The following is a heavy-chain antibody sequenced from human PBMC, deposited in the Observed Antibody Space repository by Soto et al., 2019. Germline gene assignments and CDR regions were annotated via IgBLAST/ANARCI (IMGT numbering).Heavy chain of an antibody. V-gene: IGHV3-23*01. CDR3: VKNRLGTAGTFDY. Sequence: GGSLRLSCVASGFTFSDYVMTWVRQAPEKGLEWVSTISVGGGSAYYADSVKGRFAISRDNSRNTLHLQMKSLTAEDTALYYCVKNRLGTAGTFDYWGQGTRVTVSS. CDR2: ISVGGGSA. D-gene: IGHD6-19*01. J-gene: IGHJ4*02. CDR1: GFTFSDYV.